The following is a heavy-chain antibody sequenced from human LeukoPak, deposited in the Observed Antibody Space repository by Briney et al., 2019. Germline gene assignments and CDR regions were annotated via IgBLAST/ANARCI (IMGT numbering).Heavy chain of an antibody. CDR1: GYIFTSSW. CDR3: ARHIGSGGQADY. Sequence: GESLKISCRGSGYIFTSSWISWVRQMPGKGLQWMGRIDPGDSYTNYSPSFQGPVTLSVDKSITTAYLHYSSLQASDSAMYYCARHIGSGGQADYWGQGTLVTVSS. CDR2: IDPGDSYT. V-gene: IGHV5-10-1*01. D-gene: IGHD3-10*01. J-gene: IGHJ4*02.